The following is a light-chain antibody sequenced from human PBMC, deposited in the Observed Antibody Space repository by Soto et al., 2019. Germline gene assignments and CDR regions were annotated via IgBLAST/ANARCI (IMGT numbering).Light chain of an antibody. CDR2: AAS. Sequence: IQLTQSPSSLSASVGDRVSLTCRASQGISTFLVWYQQKPGKAPKLLIYAASTLQSGVPSRFSGSGSGTDFTLTISSLQPDDFATYYCQHYNSYSEAFGQGTKVELK. CDR1: QGISTF. J-gene: IGKJ1*01. V-gene: IGKV1-9*01. CDR3: QHYNSYSEA.